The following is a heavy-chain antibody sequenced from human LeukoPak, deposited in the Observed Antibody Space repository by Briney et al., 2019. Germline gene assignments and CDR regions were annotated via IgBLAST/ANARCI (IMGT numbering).Heavy chain of an antibody. Sequence: SVKVSCKASGGTFSSYAISWVRQAPGQGLEWMGGIIPIFGTASYAQKFQGRVTITTDESTSTAYMELSSLRSEDTAVYYCATSLSNYKYYYFDYWGQGTLVTVSS. D-gene: IGHD4-11*01. CDR1: GGTFSSYA. CDR2: IIPIFGTA. V-gene: IGHV1-69*05. CDR3: ATSLSNYKYYYFDY. J-gene: IGHJ4*02.